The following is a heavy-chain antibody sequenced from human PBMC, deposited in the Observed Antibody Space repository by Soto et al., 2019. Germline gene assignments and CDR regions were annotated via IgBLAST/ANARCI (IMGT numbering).Heavy chain of an antibody. V-gene: IGHV1-69*04. CDR1: GGTFSSYT. J-gene: IGHJ5*02. CDR2: IIPILGIA. Sequence: SVKVSCKASGGTFSSYTISWVRQAPGQGLEWMGRIIPILGIANYAQKFQGRVTITADKSTSTAYMELSSLRSEDTAVYYCARDNTIFGVVWFDPWGQGTLVTAPQ. D-gene: IGHD3-3*01. CDR3: ARDNTIFGVVWFDP.